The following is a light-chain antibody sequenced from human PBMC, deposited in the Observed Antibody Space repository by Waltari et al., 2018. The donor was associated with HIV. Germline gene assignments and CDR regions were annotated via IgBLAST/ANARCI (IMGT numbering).Light chain of an antibody. CDR1: SSDVGGYNY. V-gene: IGLV2-11*01. Sequence: QSALTQPRSVSGSPGQSVTFSCTGTSSDVGGYNYVSWYQQHPGKAPKLMIYDVSNRPSGVPDRFSGSKSGNTASLTISGLQAEDEADYYCCSYAGSYTRFGGGTKLTVL. CDR2: DVS. CDR3: CSYAGSYTR. J-gene: IGLJ2*01.